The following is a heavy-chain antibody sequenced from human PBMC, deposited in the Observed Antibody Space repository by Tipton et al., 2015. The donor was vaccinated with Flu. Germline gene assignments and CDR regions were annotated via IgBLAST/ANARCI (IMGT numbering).Heavy chain of an antibody. CDR2: IYYSGST. CDR3: ARRDYSNYVSDPKSCFDP. Sequence: LRLSCSVSGGSISSGGYYWSWIRQHPGKGLEWIGYIYYSGSTYYNPSLKSRVTISVDTSKNQFSLKLSSVTAADTAVYYCARRDYSNYVSDPKSCFDPWGQGILVTVSS. J-gene: IGHJ5*02. D-gene: IGHD4-11*01. V-gene: IGHV4-31*02. CDR1: GGSISSGGYY.